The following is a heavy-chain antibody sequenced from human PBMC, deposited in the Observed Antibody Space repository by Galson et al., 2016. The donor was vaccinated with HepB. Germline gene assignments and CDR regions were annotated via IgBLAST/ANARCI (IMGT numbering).Heavy chain of an antibody. CDR1: GYAFTNYP. CDR3: VRDELSGSYYHALDI. V-gene: IGHV1-3*04. D-gene: IGHD1-26*01. Sequence: SVKVSCKASGYAFTNYPMHWVRQAPGQRLEWMGWIHTAHGNTKYSQKFHGRVTINRDTSATTVYMELSSRSSEDTATYYCVRDELSGSYYHALDIWGQGTKVTVSA. CDR2: IHTAHGNT. J-gene: IGHJ3*02.